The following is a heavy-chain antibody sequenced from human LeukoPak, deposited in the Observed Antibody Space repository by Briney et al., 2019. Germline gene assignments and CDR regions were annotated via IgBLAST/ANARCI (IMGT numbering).Heavy chain of an antibody. CDR3: ARAKYDSSGYYWFDP. V-gene: IGHV1-18*01. D-gene: IGHD3-22*01. Sequence: ASVKVSCTASGYTFTTYGISWVRPAPGQGLEWMGWISAYNGNTNYAQKLQGRVTMTTDTSTSTAYMELRSLRSDDTAVYYCARAKYDSSGYYWFDPWGEGTLVTVSS. CDR1: GYTFTTYG. J-gene: IGHJ5*02. CDR2: ISAYNGNT.